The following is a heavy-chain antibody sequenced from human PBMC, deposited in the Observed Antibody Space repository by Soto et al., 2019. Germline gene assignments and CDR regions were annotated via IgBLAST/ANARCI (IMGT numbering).Heavy chain of an antibody. D-gene: IGHD5-12*01. CDR2: IIPILGTA. V-gene: IGHV1-69*13. CDR1: GGTFSSYA. Sequence: SVKVSCKASGGTFSSYAISWVRQAPGQGLEWMGGIIPILGTANYAQKFQGRVTITADESTSTAYMELSSLRSEDTAVYYCARDSGYDWTNYYYYGMDVWGQGTTVTVSS. J-gene: IGHJ6*02. CDR3: ARDSGYDWTNYYYYGMDV.